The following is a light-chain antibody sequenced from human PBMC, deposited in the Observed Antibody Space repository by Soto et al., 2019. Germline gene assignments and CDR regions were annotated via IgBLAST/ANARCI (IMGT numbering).Light chain of an antibody. CDR3: CSYAGSSTFV. J-gene: IGLJ1*01. CDR1: SSDLGSYNL. Sequence: QSALTQPASVSGSPGQSITLSCTGTSSDLGSYNLVSWYQQHPGKAPKLMIYEGSKRPSGVSYRFSGSKSGNTASPTISGLQTEDEADYYCCSYAGSSTFVFGTGTKVTVL. V-gene: IGLV2-23*01. CDR2: EGS.